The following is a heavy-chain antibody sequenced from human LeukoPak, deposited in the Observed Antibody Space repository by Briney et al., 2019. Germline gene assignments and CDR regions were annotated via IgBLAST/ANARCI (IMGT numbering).Heavy chain of an antibody. V-gene: IGHV1-2*02. J-gene: IGHJ3*02. CDR1: GYTFTDYH. CDR2: INPKSGGS. CDR3: ARGPATSAFDI. Sequence: ASVKVSCKASGYTFTDYHLHWMRQAPGQGPEWMADINPKSGGSYCAQKFQGRVTMTRDTSISTVYMELSRLTSDDTAVYYCARGPATSAFDIWGQGTMVTVSS.